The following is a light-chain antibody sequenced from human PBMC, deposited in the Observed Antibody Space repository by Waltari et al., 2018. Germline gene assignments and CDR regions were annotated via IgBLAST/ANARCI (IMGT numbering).Light chain of an antibody. CDR1: SSDVGDYNY. CDR3: CSYAGSSTFA. CDR2: DVT. J-gene: IGLJ2*01. V-gene: IGLV2-23*02. Sequence: QSALTQPASVSGSPGQSITISCTGTSSDVGDYNYVSWYQQHPGKAPKRMIYDVTKRRSGVSNRFSGSKSGNTASLTISGLQAEDEGDYYCCSYAGSSTFAFGGGTKLTVL.